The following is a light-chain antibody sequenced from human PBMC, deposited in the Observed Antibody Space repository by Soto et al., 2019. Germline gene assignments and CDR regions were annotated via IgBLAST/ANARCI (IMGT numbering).Light chain of an antibody. CDR3: QQYYSTPVT. V-gene: IGKV4-1*01. CDR1: QTILYSSNNKNY. J-gene: IGKJ4*01. CDR2: WAS. Sequence: DIVMTQSPDSLAVSLGERATINCKSSQTILYSSNNKNYLTWYQQKPGQPPKPLIYWASTRESGVPDRFSGXXSGXDXXXXXXXLQAEDVAVYYCQQYYSTPVTFGGGTKVEIK.